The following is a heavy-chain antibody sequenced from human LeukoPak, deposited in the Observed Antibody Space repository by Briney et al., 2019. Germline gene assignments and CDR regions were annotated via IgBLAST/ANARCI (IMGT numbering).Heavy chain of an antibody. V-gene: IGHV3-23*01. CDR3: AKDPYYYGSGSLPDP. J-gene: IGHJ5*02. CDR2: ISGSGGST. D-gene: IGHD3-10*01. Sequence: GGSLRLSCAASGFTFSSYAMSWVRQAPGKGLEWVSAISGSGGSTYYADSVKGRFTISRGNSKNTLYLQMNSLRAEDTAVYYCAKDPYYYGSGSLPDPWGQGTLVTVSS. CDR1: GFTFSSYA.